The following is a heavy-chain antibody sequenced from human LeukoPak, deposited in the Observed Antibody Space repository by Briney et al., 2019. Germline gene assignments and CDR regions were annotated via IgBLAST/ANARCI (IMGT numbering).Heavy chain of an antibody. CDR3: AREFSGYDPTVDY. Sequence: ASVKVSCKASGYTFTGYYMHWVRQAPGQGLEWMGWINPNSGGTNYAQKLQGRVTMTTDTSTSTAYMELRSLRSDDTAVYYCAREFSGYDPTVDYWDQGTLVTVSS. D-gene: IGHD5-12*01. J-gene: IGHJ4*02. V-gene: IGHV1-2*02. CDR1: GYTFTGYY. CDR2: INPNSGGT.